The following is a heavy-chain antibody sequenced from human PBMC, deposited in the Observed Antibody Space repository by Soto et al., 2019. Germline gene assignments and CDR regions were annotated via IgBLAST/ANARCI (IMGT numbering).Heavy chain of an antibody. CDR2: ISPNNGHT. Sequence: GASVKVSCKAPGYTFINYGISWVRQAPGQGLEWLGWISPNNGHTKYARKFQDRITMTTDTSTTTAYLELRSLRSDDTAVYFCARDQLHFLDYYFENWGQGALVTVSS. J-gene: IGHJ4*02. CDR1: GYTFINYG. CDR3: ARDQLHFLDYYFEN. V-gene: IGHV1-18*01. D-gene: IGHD3-3*01.